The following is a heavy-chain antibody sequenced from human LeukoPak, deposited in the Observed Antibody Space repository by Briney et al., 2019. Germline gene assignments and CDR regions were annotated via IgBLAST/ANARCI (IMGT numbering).Heavy chain of an antibody. D-gene: IGHD5-18*01. CDR3: ARGLYSYGLNYYYMDV. V-gene: IGHV3-21*01. J-gene: IGHJ6*03. Sequence: KSGGSLRLSCAASGFTFSSYSMNWVRQAPGKGLEWVSSISSSSSYIYYADSVKGRFTISRDNAKNSLYLQMNSLRAEDTAVYYCARGLYSYGLNYYYMDVWGKGTTVTVSS. CDR1: GFTFSSYS. CDR2: ISSSSSYI.